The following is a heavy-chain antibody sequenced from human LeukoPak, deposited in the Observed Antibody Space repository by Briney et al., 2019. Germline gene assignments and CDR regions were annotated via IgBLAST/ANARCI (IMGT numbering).Heavy chain of an antibody. V-gene: IGHV3-7*04. CDR3: ARDMRYSGYGLFDY. Sequence: PGGSLRLSCAASGFTFSSYWMSWVRQAPGKGLEWVANIKQGGSEKYYVDSVKGRFTISRDNAKNSLYLQMNSLRAEDTAVYHCARDMRYSGYGLFDYWGQGTLVTVSS. D-gene: IGHD5-12*01. CDR1: GFTFSSYW. J-gene: IGHJ4*02. CDR2: IKQGGSEK.